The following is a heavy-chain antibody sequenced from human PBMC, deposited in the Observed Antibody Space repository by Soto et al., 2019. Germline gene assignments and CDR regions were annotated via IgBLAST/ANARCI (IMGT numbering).Heavy chain of an antibody. D-gene: IGHD1-26*01. CDR3: ARFWNSGYFDY. CDR2: IYHSGTT. Sequence: QVQLQESGPGLVKPSGTLSLTCAVSGGSTSSSNWYSWVRHPPGKGLAWIGEIYHSGTTNYNPSLKSRVTIPVDKSKNQFSLKLTSVTAADTAVYYCARFWNSGYFDYWGQGTLVTVSS. J-gene: IGHJ4*02. CDR1: GGSTSSSNW. V-gene: IGHV4-4*02.